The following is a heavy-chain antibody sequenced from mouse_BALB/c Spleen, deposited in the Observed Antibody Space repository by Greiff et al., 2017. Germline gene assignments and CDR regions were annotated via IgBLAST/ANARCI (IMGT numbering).Heavy chain of an antibody. CDR3: ARPIYDGYYDAMDY. D-gene: IGHD2-3*01. V-gene: IGHV2-4-1*01. Sequence: VKLKQSGPGLVQPSQSLSITCTVSGFSLTSYGVHWVRQSPGKGLEWLGVIWSGGSTDYNAAFISRLSISKDNSKSQVFFKMNSLQADDTAIYYCARPIYDGYYDAMDYWGQGTSVTVSS. CDR1: GFSLTSYG. J-gene: IGHJ4*01. CDR2: IWSGGST.